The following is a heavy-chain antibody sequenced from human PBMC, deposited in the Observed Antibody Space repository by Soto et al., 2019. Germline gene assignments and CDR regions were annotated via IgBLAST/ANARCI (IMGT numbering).Heavy chain of an antibody. V-gene: IGHV1-69*13. CDR3: ARPKGSYSSGYYYFDY. CDR1: GGTFSTYA. CDR2: IIPLFGTA. J-gene: IGHJ4*02. D-gene: IGHD6-19*01. Sequence: SVNVSCKTSGGTFSTYAIYWVRQAPGQGLEWMGAIIPLFGTADYAQKFQGRVTITADESTSTAYMELSSLRSEDTAVYYCARPKGSYSSGYYYFDYWGQGTLVTVSS.